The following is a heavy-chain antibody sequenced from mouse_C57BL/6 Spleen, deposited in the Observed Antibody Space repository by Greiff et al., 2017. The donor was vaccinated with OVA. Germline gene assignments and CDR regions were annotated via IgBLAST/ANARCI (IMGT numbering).Heavy chain of an antibody. Sequence: VQLQQSGPELVKPGASVKISCKASGYTFTDYYMNWVKQSHGKSLEWIGDINPNNGGTSYNQKFKGKATLTVDKSSSTAYMELRSLTSEDSAVYYCARCDYGSRSGYWGQGTTLTVSS. CDR1: GYTFTDYY. CDR3: ARCDYGSRSGY. CDR2: INPNNGGT. D-gene: IGHD1-1*01. V-gene: IGHV1-26*01. J-gene: IGHJ2*01.